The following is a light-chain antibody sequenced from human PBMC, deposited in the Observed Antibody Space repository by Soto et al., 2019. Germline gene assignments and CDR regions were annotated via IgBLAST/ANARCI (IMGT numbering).Light chain of an antibody. J-gene: IGKJ4*01. CDR2: AAS. CDR1: QSIYKW. Sequence: DIQLTQSPSSVSASIGDRVTISCRASQSIYKWLVWYQQKPGKAPKLLIYAASSLQSGVPSRFSGSGYGTEFTLTISSLQHEDSATYYCQQADSFPLTFGGGTEVAI. V-gene: IGKV1-12*01. CDR3: QQADSFPLT.